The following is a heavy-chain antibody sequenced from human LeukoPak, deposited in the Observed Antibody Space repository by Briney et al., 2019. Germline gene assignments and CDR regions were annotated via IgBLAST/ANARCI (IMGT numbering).Heavy chain of an antibody. D-gene: IGHD1-26*01. CDR1: GCTFTGYY. J-gene: IGHJ1*01. V-gene: IGHV1-2*02. Sequence: ASVKVSCTASGCTFTGYYMHWVRQAPGQGLEWMGWINPNSGGTNYAQKFQSRVTMTRDTSISTAYMELSRLRSDDTAVYYCARDFGQEWELFTQYFQHWGQGTLVTVSS. CDR2: INPNSGGT. CDR3: ARDFGQEWELFTQYFQH.